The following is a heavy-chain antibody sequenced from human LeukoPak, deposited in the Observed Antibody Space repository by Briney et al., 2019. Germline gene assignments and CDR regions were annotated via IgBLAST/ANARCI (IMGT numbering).Heavy chain of an antibody. V-gene: IGHV3-9*01. J-gene: IGHJ4*02. CDR2: ISWNSGSI. CDR1: GFSFDDYA. Sequence: PGRSLRLFCAASGFSFDDYAMHWVRQAPGKGLEWVSGISWNSGSIDYVGSVKGRFTISRDNAKNSLYLQMTSLRPEDTAFYYCAKGTGRYWTFFDYWGQGILVTVSS. D-gene: IGHD1-1*01. CDR3: AKGTGRYWTFFDY.